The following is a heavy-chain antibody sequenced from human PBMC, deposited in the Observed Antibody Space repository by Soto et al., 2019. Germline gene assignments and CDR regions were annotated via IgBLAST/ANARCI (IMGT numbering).Heavy chain of an antibody. Sequence: QVQLQESGPGLVKPSETLSLTCTVSGGSISSYYWSWIRQPPGKGLEWIGYIYYSGSTNYNPSLKSRVTISVDTSKNQFSLKLSSVTAADTAVYYCARGRRDGYNSYFQHWGQGTLVTVSS. CDR3: ARGRRDGYNSYFQH. CDR2: IYYSGST. D-gene: IGHD5-12*01. J-gene: IGHJ1*01. CDR1: GGSISSYY. V-gene: IGHV4-59*01.